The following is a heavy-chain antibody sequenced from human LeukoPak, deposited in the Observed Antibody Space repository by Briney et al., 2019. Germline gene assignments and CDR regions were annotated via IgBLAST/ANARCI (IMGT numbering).Heavy chain of an antibody. Sequence: SETLSLTCTVSGGSISSSGFYWGWIRQAPGKGLEWIGIILYDGRTYYNPSLKSRLSISGDTSTNQFSLRLSSVTAADTAFYYCARGKTPTDWFDPWGQGTLVTVSS. J-gene: IGHJ5*02. CDR1: GGSISSSGFY. V-gene: IGHV4-39*07. CDR3: ARGKTPTDWFDP. CDR2: ILYDGRT.